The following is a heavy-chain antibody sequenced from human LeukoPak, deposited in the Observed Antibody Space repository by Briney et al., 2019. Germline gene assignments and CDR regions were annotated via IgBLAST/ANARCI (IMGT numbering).Heavy chain of an antibody. CDR1: GFTFSSYW. J-gene: IGHJ3*02. CDR2: IKQGGSEK. Sequence: PGGSLRLSCAASGFTFSSYWMSWVRQAPGKGLEWVANIKQGGSEKYYVDSVKGRFTISRDNAKNSLYLQMNSLRAEDTAVYYCARIRYFDRSDAFDIWGQGTMVTVSS. D-gene: IGHD3-9*01. CDR3: ARIRYFDRSDAFDI. V-gene: IGHV3-7*01.